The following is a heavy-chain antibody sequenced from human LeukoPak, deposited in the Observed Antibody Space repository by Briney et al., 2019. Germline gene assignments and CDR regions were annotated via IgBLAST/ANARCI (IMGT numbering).Heavy chain of an antibody. V-gene: IGHV3-21*01. J-gene: IGHJ4*02. CDR2: ISSSSSYI. CDR1: GFTFSSYN. CDR3: ARVLGLGYCSGGSCLEVGY. D-gene: IGHD2-15*01. Sequence: GGSLRLSCAASGFTFSSYNMNWVRQAPGKGLEWVSSISSSSSYIYYADSVKGRFTISRDNAKNSLYLQMNSLRADDTAVYYCARVLGLGYCSGGSCLEVGYWGQGTLVTVSS.